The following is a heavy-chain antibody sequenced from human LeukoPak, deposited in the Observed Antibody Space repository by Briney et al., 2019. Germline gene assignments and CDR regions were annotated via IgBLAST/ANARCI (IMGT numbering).Heavy chain of an antibody. CDR1: GGTFSSYA. V-gene: IGHV1-69*05. CDR3: ARSSSSDWYFDL. D-gene: IGHD6-13*01. J-gene: IGHJ2*01. CDR2: IIPIFGTA. Sequence: SVKVSCKASGGTFSSYAISWVRQAPGQGLKWMGGIIPIFGTANYAQKFQGRVTITTDESTSTAYMELSSLRSEDTAVYYCARSSSSDWYFDLWGRGTLVTVSS.